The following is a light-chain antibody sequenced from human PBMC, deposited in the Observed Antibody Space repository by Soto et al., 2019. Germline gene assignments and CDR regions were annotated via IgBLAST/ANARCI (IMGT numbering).Light chain of an antibody. V-gene: IGKV4-1*01. CDR2: WVS. Sequence: DIVMTQPPDSLAVALGERATINCKSSQSVLYSSNNKNYLAWYQQKRGQPPKLLIYWVSTRESGVPDRFSGSGFGTDFPLNISSLQAEDLAVYYCQQYYSTRFPFAPGNKVDIK. CDR1: QSVLYSSNNKNY. J-gene: IGKJ3*01. CDR3: QQYYSTRFP.